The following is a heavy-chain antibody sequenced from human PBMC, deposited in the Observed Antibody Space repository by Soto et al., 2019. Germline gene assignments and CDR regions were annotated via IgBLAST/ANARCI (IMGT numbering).Heavy chain of an antibody. V-gene: IGHV1-69*06. D-gene: IGHD3-10*01. CDR2: TIPVFNTA. J-gene: IGHJ3*02. CDR3: ARGVYGSGSYYTGPSAFDI. Sequence: QVQLEQSGAEVKKPGSSVKVSCKASGGTLSDHGVAWLRQAPGQGLEWMGGTIPVFNTAKYAQKFQGRVTVTADKFTNIAYMELSSLVSEDTAFYFCARGVYGSGSYYTGPSAFDIWGQGTMVIVSS. CDR1: GGTLSDHG.